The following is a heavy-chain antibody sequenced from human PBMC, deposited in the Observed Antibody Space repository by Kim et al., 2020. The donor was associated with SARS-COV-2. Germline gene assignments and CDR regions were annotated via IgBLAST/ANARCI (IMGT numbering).Heavy chain of an antibody. J-gene: IGHJ4*02. CDR2: ISGSGGST. D-gene: IGHD3-22*01. CDR3: AKDRHSSGYYSAFDY. V-gene: IGHV3-23*01. CDR1: GFTFSSYA. Sequence: GGSLRLSCAASGFTFSSYAMSWVRQAPGKGLEWVSAISGSGGSTYYADSVKGRLPISRDNSKNTLYLQMNSLRAEDTAVYYCAKDRHSSGYYSAFDYWGQGTLVTVSS.